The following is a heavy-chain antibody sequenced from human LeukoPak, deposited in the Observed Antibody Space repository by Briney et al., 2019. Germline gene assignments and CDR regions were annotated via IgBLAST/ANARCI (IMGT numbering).Heavy chain of an antibody. CDR1: GGTFSSYA. CDR2: IIPIFGTA. D-gene: IGHD2-21*02. V-gene: IGHV1-69*13. CDR3: ARAYCGGDCYSGFVY. J-gene: IGHJ4*02. Sequence: SVKVSCKASGGTFSSYAISWVRQAPGQGLEWMGGIIPIFGTANYAQKFQGRVTITADESTSTAYMELSSLRSGDTAVYYCARAYCGGDCYSGFVYWGQGTLVTVSS.